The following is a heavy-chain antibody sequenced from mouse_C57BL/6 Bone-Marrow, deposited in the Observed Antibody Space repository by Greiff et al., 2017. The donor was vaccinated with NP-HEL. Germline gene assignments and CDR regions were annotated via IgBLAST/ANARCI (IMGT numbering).Heavy chain of an antibody. CDR3: TRERFDGYYVRWYFDV. D-gene: IGHD2-3*01. CDR2: ISSGGDYI. Sequence: EVMLVESGEGLVKPGGSLKLSCAASGFTFSSYAMSWVRQTPEKRLEWVAYISSGGDYIYYADTVKGRFTISRGNARNTLYLQMSSLKSEDTGMYYCTRERFDGYYVRWYFDVWGTGTTVTVSS. V-gene: IGHV5-9-1*02. J-gene: IGHJ1*03. CDR1: GFTFSSYA.